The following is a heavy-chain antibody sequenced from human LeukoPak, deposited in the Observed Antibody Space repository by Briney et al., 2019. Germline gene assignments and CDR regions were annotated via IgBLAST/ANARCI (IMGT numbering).Heavy chain of an antibody. CDR3: ARGRVSSSTWYSTYYYYFYMDV. V-gene: IGHV4-59*01. CDR2: IYYSGST. Sequence: SETLSLTCTVSGGSITRFYWSWIRQPPGKGLEWIGYIYYSGSTNYNPSLKSRVTISVDTSKNHFSLELSSATAADTAVYFCARGRVSSSTWYSTYYYYFYMDVWGKGTTVTVSS. J-gene: IGHJ6*03. D-gene: IGHD6-13*01. CDR1: GGSITRFY.